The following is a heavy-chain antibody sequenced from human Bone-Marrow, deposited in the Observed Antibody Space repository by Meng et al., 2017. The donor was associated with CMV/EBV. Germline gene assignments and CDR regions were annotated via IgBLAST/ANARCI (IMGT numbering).Heavy chain of an antibody. CDR2: MNPNSGNT. CDR1: FTSYD. D-gene: IGHD2-15*01. Sequence: FTSYDINWVRQATGQGLEWMGWMNPNSGNTGYAQKFQGRVTMTRNTSISTAYMELSSLRSEDTAVYYCAFRYCSGGSCYSEGAFDIWGQGTMVTVSS. J-gene: IGHJ3*02. V-gene: IGHV1-8*01. CDR3: AFRYCSGGSCYSEGAFDI.